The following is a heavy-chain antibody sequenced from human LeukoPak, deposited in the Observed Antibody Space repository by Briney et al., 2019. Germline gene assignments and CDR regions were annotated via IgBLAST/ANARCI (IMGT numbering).Heavy chain of an antibody. D-gene: IGHD3-16*02. CDR1: GYTFTGYY. J-gene: IGHJ4*02. CDR2: INPNSGGT. V-gene: IGHV1-2*02. CDR3: ARDRGVRDYVWGSYRYTHNFDY. Sequence: ASVKVSCKASGYTFTGYYMHWVRQAPGQGLEWMGWINPNSGGTNYAQKFQGRVTMTRDTSISTAYMELSRLRSDDTAVYYCARDRGVRDYVWGSYRYTHNFDYWGQGTLVTVSS.